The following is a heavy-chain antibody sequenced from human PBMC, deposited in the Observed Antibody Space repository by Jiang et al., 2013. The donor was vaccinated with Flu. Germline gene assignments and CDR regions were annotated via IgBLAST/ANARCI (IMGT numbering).Heavy chain of an antibody. J-gene: IGHJ5*02. CDR3: ARQGHISGLDP. CDR2: ISYRGTT. CDR1: GDSVSSGDYY. V-gene: IGHV4-30-4*08. D-gene: IGHD5-12*01. Sequence: GLVKPPQTLSLTRTVSGDSVSSGDYYWTWIRQPPGKDLEWIGRISYRGTTYYNPSLKSRTTISIDTSMNHFSLRLISISAADTAMYYCARQGHISGLDPWGQGTLVTVSS.